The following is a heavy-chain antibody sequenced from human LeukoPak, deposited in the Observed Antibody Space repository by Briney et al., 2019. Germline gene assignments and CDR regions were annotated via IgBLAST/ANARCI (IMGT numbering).Heavy chain of an antibody. V-gene: IGHV1-2*02. CDR2: INPNSGGT. Sequence: ASVKVSCKASGYTFTGYYMHWVRQAPGQGLEWMGWINPNSGGTNYAQKFQGRVTMTRDMSISTAYMELSRLRSDDTAVYYCARDRSGAVAASSFDYWGQGTLVTVSS. CDR1: GYTFTGYY. J-gene: IGHJ4*02. D-gene: IGHD6-19*01. CDR3: ARDRSGAVAASSFDY.